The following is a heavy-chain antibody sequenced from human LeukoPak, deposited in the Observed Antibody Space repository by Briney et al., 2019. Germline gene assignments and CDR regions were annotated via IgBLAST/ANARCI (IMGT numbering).Heavy chain of an antibody. D-gene: IGHD3-10*01. J-gene: IGHJ5*02. CDR3: TRDPRHGSGSRHRNQFDP. V-gene: IGHV1-8*03. CDR2: MNPNSGNT. CDR1: GYTFTGYY. Sequence: GASVKVSCKASGYTFTGYYMHWVRQAPGQGLEWMEWMNPNSGNTGYAQKFQGRVTITRNTSISTAYMELSSLRSEDTAVYYCTRDPRHGSGSRHRNQFDPWGQGTLVTVSS.